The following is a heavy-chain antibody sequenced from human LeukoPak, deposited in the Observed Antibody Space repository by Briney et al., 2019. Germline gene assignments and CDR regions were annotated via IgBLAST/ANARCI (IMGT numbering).Heavy chain of an antibody. V-gene: IGHV4-59*01. CDR3: ARGDYDKLTGYYNLDY. CDR1: GGSISSYY. CDR2: IFYSGST. Sequence: PSETLSLTCAVSGGSISSYYWSWIRQPPGKGLEWVGYIFYSGSTNYNPSLKSRVTISVDTSKNQFSLKLSSVTAADTAVYYCARGDYDKLTGYYNLDYWGQGTLVTVSS. D-gene: IGHD3-9*01. J-gene: IGHJ4*02.